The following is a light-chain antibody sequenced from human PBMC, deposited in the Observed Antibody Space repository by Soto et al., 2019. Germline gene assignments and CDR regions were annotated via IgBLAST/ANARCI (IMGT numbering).Light chain of an antibody. CDR1: SSDVGGHNY. CDR2: EVS. V-gene: IGLV2-14*01. J-gene: IGLJ2*01. CDR3: SSHSSSTDRVV. Sequence: QSVLTQPASVSGSPGQSITISCTGTSSDVGGHNYVSWYQQHPGKAPKLIINEVSYRPSGVSNRFSGSKSGNTASLTISGLQAEDEADFYCSSHSSSTDRVVFGGGTQLTVL.